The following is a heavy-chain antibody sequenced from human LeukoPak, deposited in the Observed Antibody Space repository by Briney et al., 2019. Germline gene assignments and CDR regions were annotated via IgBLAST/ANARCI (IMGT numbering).Heavy chain of an antibody. Sequence: SETLSLTCAVYGGSFSGYYWSWIRQPPGKGLEWIGEINHSGSTNYNPSLKSRVTISVDTSKNQFSLKLSSVTAADTAVYYCARGKIFDYWGQGTLVTVSS. V-gene: IGHV4-34*01. CDR3: ARGKIFDY. CDR2: INHSGST. J-gene: IGHJ4*02. CDR1: GGSFSGYY.